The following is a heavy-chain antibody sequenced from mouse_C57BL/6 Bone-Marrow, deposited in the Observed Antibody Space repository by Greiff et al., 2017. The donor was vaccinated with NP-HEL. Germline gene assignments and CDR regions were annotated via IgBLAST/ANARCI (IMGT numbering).Heavy chain of an antibody. V-gene: IGHV1-19*01. CDR1: GYTFTDYY. CDR2: INPYNGGT. CDR3: ATYRDYFDY. J-gene: IGHJ2*01. D-gene: IGHD2-14*01. Sequence: VQLQQSGPVLVKPGASVKMSCKASGYTFTDYYMNWVKQSHGKSLEWIGVINPYNGGTSYNQKFKGKATLTVDKSSSTAYMELNSLTSEDSAVYYCATYRDYFDYWGQGTTLTASS.